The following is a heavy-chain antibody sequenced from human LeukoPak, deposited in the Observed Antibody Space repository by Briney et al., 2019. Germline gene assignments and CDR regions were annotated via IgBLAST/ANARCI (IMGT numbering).Heavy chain of an antibody. D-gene: IGHD6-19*01. J-gene: IGHJ4*02. CDR1: GFTFSDFS. CDR3: VKGPRPDITVAHTVEN. CDR2: ISSNVKDK. V-gene: IGHV3-30*18. Sequence: GGSLRLSCAASGFTFSDFSLHWVRQAPGKGLEWVASISSNVKDKYYLDSLTGRFTISRDNSKNSLYLQMNTVRAEDTAVYYCVKGPRPDITVAHTVENWGQGTLVTVSS.